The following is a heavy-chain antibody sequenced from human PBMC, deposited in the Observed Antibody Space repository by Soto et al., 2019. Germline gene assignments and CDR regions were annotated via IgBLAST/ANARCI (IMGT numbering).Heavy chain of an antibody. Sequence: GGSLRLCCAASGFSFSVYSMNWVRQAPGKGLEWVSYINGRDGAINYVDSVKGRFTISIDIAKNSLYLQMNSLRDEDTAVYFCARDHLWAFDYWGQGVLVTVYS. CDR3: ARDHLWAFDY. CDR2: INGRDGAI. CDR1: GFSFSVYS. V-gene: IGHV3-48*02. D-gene: IGHD3-3*02. J-gene: IGHJ4*02.